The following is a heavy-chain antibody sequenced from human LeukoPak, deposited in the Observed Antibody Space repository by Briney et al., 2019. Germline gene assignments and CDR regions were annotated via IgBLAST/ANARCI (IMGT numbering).Heavy chain of an antibody. Sequence: SETLSLTCTVSGGSISSSSYYWVWIRQPPGKGLEWIGIIYYSGSTYYNPPLKSRVTISVDTSKNQFSLKLSSVTAADTAVYYCASRFYDFWSGYINFDYWGQGTLVTVSS. D-gene: IGHD3-3*01. J-gene: IGHJ4*02. CDR1: GGSISSSSYY. CDR2: IYYSGST. CDR3: ASRFYDFWSGYINFDY. V-gene: IGHV4-39*01.